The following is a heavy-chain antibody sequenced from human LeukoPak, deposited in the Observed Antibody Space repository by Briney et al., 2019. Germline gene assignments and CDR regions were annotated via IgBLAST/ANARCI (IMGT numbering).Heavy chain of an antibody. D-gene: IGHD3-22*01. Sequence: RGGSLRLSCAASGFTFSSYGMHWVRQAPGEGLGWVAVISYDGSNKYYADSVKGRFTISRDNSKNTLYLQMNSLRAEDTAVYYCAKEAYDSSGYLGYFDYWGQGTLVSVSS. CDR2: ISYDGSNK. J-gene: IGHJ4*02. CDR3: AKEAYDSSGYLGYFDY. CDR1: GFTFSSYG. V-gene: IGHV3-30*18.